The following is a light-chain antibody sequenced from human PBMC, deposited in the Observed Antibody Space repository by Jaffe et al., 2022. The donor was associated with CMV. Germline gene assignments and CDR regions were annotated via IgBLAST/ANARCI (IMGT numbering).Light chain of an antibody. J-gene: IGKJ5*01. CDR1: QSVSSY. CDR2: DVS. Sequence: EIVLTQSPATLSLSPGERATLSCRASQSVSSYLAWYQQKPGQAPRLLMYDVSKRATGIPARFSGRGSGTDFTLTISSLEPEDFAVYYCQQRSNWPRAFGQGTRLEIK. CDR3: QQRSNWPRA. V-gene: IGKV3-11*01.